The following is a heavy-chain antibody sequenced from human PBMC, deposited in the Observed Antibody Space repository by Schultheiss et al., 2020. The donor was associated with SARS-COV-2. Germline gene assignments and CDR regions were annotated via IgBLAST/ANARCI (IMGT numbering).Heavy chain of an antibody. CDR2: IWYDGSNK. D-gene: IGHD3-10*01. CDR1: GFTVSSNY. Sequence: GESLKISCAASGFTVSSNYMSWVRQAPGKGLEWVAVIWYDGSNKYYADSVKGRFTISRDNSKNTLYLQMNSLRAEDTAVYYCAKGGNWFDPWGQGTLVTVSS. V-gene: IGHV3-33*06. J-gene: IGHJ5*02. CDR3: AKGGNWFDP.